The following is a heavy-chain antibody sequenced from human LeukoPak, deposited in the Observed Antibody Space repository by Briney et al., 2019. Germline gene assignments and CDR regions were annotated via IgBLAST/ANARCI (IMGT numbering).Heavy chain of an antibody. J-gene: IGHJ6*02. CDR3: ARKATLYYDFWSGYPYYYYGMDV. V-gene: IGHV1-8*01. Sequence: GASVKVSCKASGYTFTSYDINWVRQATGQGLEWMGWMNPNSGNTGYAQKFQGRVTMTRNTYISTAYMELSSLRSEDTAVYYCARKATLYYDFWSGYPYYYYGMDVWGQGTTVTVSS. D-gene: IGHD3-3*01. CDR1: GYTFTSYD. CDR2: MNPNSGNT.